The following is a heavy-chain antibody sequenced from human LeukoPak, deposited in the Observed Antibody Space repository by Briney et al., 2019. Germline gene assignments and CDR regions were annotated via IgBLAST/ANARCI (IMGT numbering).Heavy chain of an antibody. Sequence: SETLSFTCTVSGASISSSSYYWAWIRQPPGKGLEWIGSMDYSGSTYYKPSLKSRVTISVDTSKNQFSLKLSSVTAADTAVYYCAGYSGSHLGAGAEYFQHWGQGTLVTVSS. CDR2: MDYSGST. CDR1: GASISSSSYY. CDR3: AGYSGSHLGAGAEYFQH. V-gene: IGHV4-39*01. D-gene: IGHD1-26*01. J-gene: IGHJ1*01.